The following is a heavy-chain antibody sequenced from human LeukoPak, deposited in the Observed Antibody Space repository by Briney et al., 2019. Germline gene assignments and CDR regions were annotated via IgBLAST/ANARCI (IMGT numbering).Heavy chain of an antibody. D-gene: IGHD1-26*01. CDR3: ASGGQTPVSNCFDP. CDR1: VRSFRRYY. J-gene: IGHJ5*02. Sequence: SETLSLTCIFSVRSFRRYYWRWMPQPPGRGLEWIGYIYYSGSTNYNPSLKGRVTISVDTSKNQFSLKLSSVTAADTAVYYCASGGQTPVSNCFDPWGQGTLVTVSS. CDR2: IYYSGST. V-gene: IGHV4-59*03.